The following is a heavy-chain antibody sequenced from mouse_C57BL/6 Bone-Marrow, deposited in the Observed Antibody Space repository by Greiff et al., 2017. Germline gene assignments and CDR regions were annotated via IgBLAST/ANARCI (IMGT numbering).Heavy chain of an antibody. V-gene: IGHV1-64*01. D-gene: IGHD2-3*01. CDR3: ARRWLLREDYFDY. CDR2: INPNSGST. Sequence: QVQLQQSGAELVKPGASVKLSCKASGYTFTSYWMHWVKQRPGQGLEWIGMINPNSGSTNYNEKFKSKATLTVDKSSSTSYMQLSSLTSEEFAVYDCARRWLLREDYFDYWGQGNTLTVSS. CDR1: GYTFTSYW. J-gene: IGHJ2*01.